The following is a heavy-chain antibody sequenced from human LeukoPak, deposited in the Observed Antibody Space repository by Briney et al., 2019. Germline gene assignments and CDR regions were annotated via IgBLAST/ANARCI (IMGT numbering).Heavy chain of an antibody. D-gene: IGHD2-15*01. CDR3: ARGYCSGGSCSDY. V-gene: IGHV3-30*04. CDR1: GFTFSIFP. J-gene: IGHJ4*02. Sequence: PGRSLRLSCEASGFTFSIFPMHWVRQAPGKGLEWVALISSGSEKYYADSVKGRFTISRDNAKNSLYLQMNSLRAEDTAVYYCARGYCSGGSCSDYWGQGTLVTVSS. CDR2: ISSGSEK.